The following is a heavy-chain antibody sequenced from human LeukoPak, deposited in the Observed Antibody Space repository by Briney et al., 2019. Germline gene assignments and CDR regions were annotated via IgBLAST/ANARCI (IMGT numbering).Heavy chain of an antibody. J-gene: IGHJ4*02. CDR1: GGSVSSSTYY. Sequence: SETLSLTCTVSGGSVSSSTYYWVWIRQPPGKGPEWIGSIYYSGRTNYNPSLKSRVTISVDTSKNQFSLDLSSLTAADTAAYYCARGPSSGDYHVDFWGQGALVTVSS. CDR2: IYYSGRT. V-gene: IGHV4-39*07. CDR3: ARGPSSGDYHVDF. D-gene: IGHD4-17*01.